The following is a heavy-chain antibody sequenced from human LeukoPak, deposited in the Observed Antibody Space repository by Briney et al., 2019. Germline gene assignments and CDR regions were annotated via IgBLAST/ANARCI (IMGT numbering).Heavy chain of an antibody. CDR3: ARAAHGGWFGELLPDY. J-gene: IGHJ4*02. Sequence: SETLSLTCAVSGYSISSGYYWGWIRQPPGKGLEWIGSIYHSGSTYYNPSLKSRVTISVGTSKNQFSLKLSSVTAADTAVYYCARAAHGGWFGELLPDYWGQGTLVTVSS. V-gene: IGHV4-38-2*01. CDR2: IYHSGST. D-gene: IGHD3-10*01. CDR1: GYSISSGYY.